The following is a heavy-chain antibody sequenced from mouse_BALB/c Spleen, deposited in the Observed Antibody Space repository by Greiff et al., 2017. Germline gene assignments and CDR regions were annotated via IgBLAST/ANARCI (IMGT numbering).Heavy chain of an antibody. V-gene: IGHV14-4*02. CDR2: IDPENGDT. D-gene: IGHD2-14*01. Sequence: VQLKQSGAELVRSGASVKLSCTASGFNIKDYYMHWVKQRPEQGLEWIGWIDPENGDTEYAPKFQGKATMTADTSSNTAYLQLSSLTSEDTAVYYCTRSAYYRYYDAMDYWGQGTSVTVSS. CDR3: TRSAYYRYYDAMDY. CDR1: GFNIKDYY. J-gene: IGHJ4*01.